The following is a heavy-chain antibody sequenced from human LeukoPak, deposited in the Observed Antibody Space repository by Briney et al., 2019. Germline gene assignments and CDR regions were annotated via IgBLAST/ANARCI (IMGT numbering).Heavy chain of an antibody. CDR2: IYSGGST. CDR1: GFTVSSNY. J-gene: IGHJ4*02. Sequence: GGSLRLSCAASGFTVSSNYMSWVRQAPGKGLEWVSVIYSGGSTYYADSVKGRFTISRDNSKNTLYLQMNSLRAEDTAVYYCAKGYCSGGSCYKSTFDYWGQGTLVTVSS. CDR3: AKGYCSGGSCYKSTFDY. V-gene: IGHV3-66*02. D-gene: IGHD2-15*01.